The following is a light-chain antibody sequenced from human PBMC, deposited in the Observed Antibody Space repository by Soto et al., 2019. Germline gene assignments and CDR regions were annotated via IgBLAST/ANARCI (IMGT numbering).Light chain of an antibody. CDR2: GAS. J-gene: IGKJ4*01. Sequence: EIVLTQSPGTLSLSPGERATLSCRASQSVSTYLAWYQQQPGQAPRLLIYGASSRATGIADRFSGSGSVTDFTLTISRLEPEDSAVYYCQQYGRTFGGGTRVEIK. V-gene: IGKV3-20*01. CDR3: QQYGRT. CDR1: QSVSTY.